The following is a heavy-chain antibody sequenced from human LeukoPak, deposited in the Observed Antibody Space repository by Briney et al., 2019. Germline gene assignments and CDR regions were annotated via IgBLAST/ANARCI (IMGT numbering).Heavy chain of an antibody. CDR3: AELGITMIGGV. CDR2: ITSSSTYT. CDR1: GFSFSSYN. Sequence: GGSLRLSCAASGFSFSSYNMNWVRQTPGKGLEWVSSITSSSTYTFYADSVKGRFTISRDNARTSLYLQMNSLRAEDTAVYYCAELGITMIGGVWGKGTTVTISS. V-gene: IGHV3-21*01. D-gene: IGHD3-10*02. J-gene: IGHJ6*04.